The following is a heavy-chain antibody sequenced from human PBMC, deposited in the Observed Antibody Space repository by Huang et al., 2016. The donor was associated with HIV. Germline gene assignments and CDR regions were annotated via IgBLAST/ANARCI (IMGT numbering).Heavy chain of an antibody. J-gene: IGHJ4*02. D-gene: IGHD6-19*01. CDR3: ARGAGPDY. Sequence: EVQLVESGGGLVQPGGSLRLSCAASGFTFSRNGMHGARQAPGKGLVWVSRINSDGSSTTYADSVKGRFTISRDNAKNTLYLQMNSLRAEDTAVYYCARGAGPDYWGQGTLVTVSS. CDR2: INSDGSST. V-gene: IGHV3-74*01. CDR1: GFTFSRNG.